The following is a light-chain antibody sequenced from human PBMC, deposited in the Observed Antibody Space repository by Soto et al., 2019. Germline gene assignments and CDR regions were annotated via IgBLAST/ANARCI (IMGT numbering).Light chain of an antibody. J-gene: IGKJ1*01. V-gene: IGKV3-20*01. CDR3: QHYNSYSEA. CDR2: DAS. CDR1: QTVRNNY. Sequence: EFVLTQSPGTLSLSPGERATLSCRASQTVRNNYLAWYQQKPGQAPRLLIYDASNRATGIPVRFSGSGSGTEFTLTISSLQPDDFATYYCQHYNSYSEAFGQGTKVDIK.